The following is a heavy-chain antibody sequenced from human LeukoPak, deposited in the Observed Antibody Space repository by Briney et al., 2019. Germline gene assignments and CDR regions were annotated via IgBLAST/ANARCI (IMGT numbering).Heavy chain of an antibody. D-gene: IGHD3-9*01. CDR1: GYSISSGYY. CDR3: ARDGEGWLRASDC. V-gene: IGHV4-38-2*02. CDR2: IYHSGST. J-gene: IGHJ4*02. Sequence: SETLSLTCAVSGYSISSGYYWGWIRQPPGKGLEWIGSIYHSGSTYYNPSLKSRVTISVDTSKNQFSLKLSSVTAADTAVYYCARDGEGWLRASDCWGQGTLVTVSS.